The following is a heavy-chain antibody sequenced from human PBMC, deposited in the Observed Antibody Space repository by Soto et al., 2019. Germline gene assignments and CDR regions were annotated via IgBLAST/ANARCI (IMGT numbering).Heavy chain of an antibody. V-gene: IGHV1-2*04. D-gene: IGHD2-15*01. CDR3: ARVNCSGGSCFIDY. CDR1: GYTFTGYY. Sequence: ASVKVSCKASGYTFTGYYMHWVRQAPGQGLEWMGWINPNSGGTNYAQKFQGWVTMTRDTSISTAYMELSRLRSDDTAVYYCARVNCSGGSCFIDYWGHGTLVTVSS. J-gene: IGHJ4*01. CDR2: INPNSGGT.